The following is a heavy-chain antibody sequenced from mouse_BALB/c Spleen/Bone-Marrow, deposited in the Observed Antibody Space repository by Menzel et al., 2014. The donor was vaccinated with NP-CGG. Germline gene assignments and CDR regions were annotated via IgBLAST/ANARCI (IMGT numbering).Heavy chain of an antibody. CDR3: ARSPGKVNY. CDR1: GFNIKDSY. D-gene: IGHD1-3*01. J-gene: IGHJ3*01. CDR2: IDPANGNT. V-gene: IGHV14-3*02. Sequence: EVNVVESGAELVKPGASVKLSCTASGFNIKDSYIHWVKRRPEQGLEWIGRIDPANGNTNYDPRFQGKATITADTSSNTAYLHLNSLTSEDTAVYYCARSPGKVNYWGQGTLVTVSA.